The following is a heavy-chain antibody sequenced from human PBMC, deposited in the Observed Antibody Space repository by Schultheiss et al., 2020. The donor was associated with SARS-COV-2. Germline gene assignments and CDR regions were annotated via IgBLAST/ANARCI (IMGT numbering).Heavy chain of an antibody. D-gene: IGHD5-12*01. CDR1: GYTFTSYY. CDR3: ARDRVDSVDTIRAIFDY. V-gene: IGHV1-18*04. CDR2: ISAYNGNT. Sequence: ASVKVSCKASGYTFTSYYMHWVRQAPGQGLEWMGWISAYNGNTNYAQKLQGRVTMTTDTSTSTAYMELRSLRFDDTAVYYCARDRVDSVDTIRAIFDYWGQGTLVTVSS. J-gene: IGHJ4*02.